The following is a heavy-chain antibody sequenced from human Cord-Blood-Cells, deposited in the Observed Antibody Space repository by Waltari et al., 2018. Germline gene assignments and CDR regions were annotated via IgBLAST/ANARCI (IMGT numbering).Heavy chain of an antibody. CDR1: GGTFSSYA. CDR2: IIPIFGTA. V-gene: IGHV1-69*01. CDR3: ASENPGIAAAGTDYFDY. Sequence: QVQLVQSGAEVKKPGSSVKVSCKASGGTFSSYAISWLRQAPGQGLEWMGGIIPIFGTANYAQKFQGRVTITADESTSTAYMELSSLRSEDTAVYYCASENPGIAAAGTDYFDYWGQGTLVTVSS. J-gene: IGHJ4*02. D-gene: IGHD6-13*01.